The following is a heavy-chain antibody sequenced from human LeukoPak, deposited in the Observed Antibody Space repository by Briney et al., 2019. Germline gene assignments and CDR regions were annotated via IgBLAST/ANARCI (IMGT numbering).Heavy chain of an antibody. V-gene: IGHV4-59*01. CDR2: IYHSGST. D-gene: IGHD5-24*01. CDR1: GGSIRSNY. CDR3: ARVMGDGYKRAFDY. J-gene: IGHJ4*02. Sequence: SETLSLTCTVSGGSIRSNYWSWIRQPPGKGLEWIGYIYHSGSTNYNPSLNSRVTISVDTSKNEFSLKLCSVTAADTAVYYCARVMGDGYKRAFDYWGQGTLVTVSS.